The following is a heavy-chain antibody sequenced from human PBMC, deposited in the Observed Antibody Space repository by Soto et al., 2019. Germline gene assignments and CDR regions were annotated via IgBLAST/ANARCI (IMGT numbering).Heavy chain of an antibody. CDR2: ISWNSGTI. J-gene: IGHJ4*02. CDR3: AKGAGVLTIFGVVIKGQEVRYFDY. D-gene: IGHD3-3*01. Sequence: EVQLVESGGGLVQPGRSLRLSCAASGFTFDNYAMHWVRQAPGKGLEWVSSISWNSGTIGYADSVKGRFTISRDSAKNSLYLQMNSLRAEDTAVYYCAKGAGVLTIFGVVIKGQEVRYFDYWGQGTLVTVSS. V-gene: IGHV3-9*01. CDR1: GFTFDNYA.